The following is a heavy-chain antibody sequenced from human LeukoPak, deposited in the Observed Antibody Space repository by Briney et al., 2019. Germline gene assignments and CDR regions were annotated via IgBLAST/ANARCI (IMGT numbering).Heavy chain of an antibody. CDR3: AISRGAHYFDY. V-gene: IGHV3-74*01. D-gene: IGHD3-10*01. Sequence: GGSLRLSCAASGFTFSSHWKHWARQVPGKGLVWVSRINSDGGSTPYADSVRGRFTISRDDAKQTLYLQMNSLRGEDTAVYYCAISRGAHYFDYWGQGTLVTVSS. CDR2: INSDGGST. J-gene: IGHJ4*02. CDR1: GFTFSSHW.